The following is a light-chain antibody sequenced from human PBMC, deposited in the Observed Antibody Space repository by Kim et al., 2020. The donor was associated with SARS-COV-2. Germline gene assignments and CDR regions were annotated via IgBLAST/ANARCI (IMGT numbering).Light chain of an antibody. CDR2: RIS. CDR1: QSLVSSDGTTY. CDR3: MQGTHWPYT. Sequence: DVVMTQSPLSLPVTLGQPASISCRSSQSLVSSDGTTYLHWFQQRPGQSPRRLIYRISNRDSGVPDRISGSGSGTDFTLKISRVEAEDVGVYYCMQGTHWPYTFGQGTKLEI. J-gene: IGKJ2*01. V-gene: IGKV2-30*01.